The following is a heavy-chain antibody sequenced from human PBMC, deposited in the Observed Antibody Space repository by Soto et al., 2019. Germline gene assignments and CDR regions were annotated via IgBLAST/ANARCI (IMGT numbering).Heavy chain of an antibody. Sequence: GGALGLSCAASRVTFSGYAMGWVRQATGKGLEWVAAIGGSGGSTYYADSVKGRFTISRDNSKNTLYLQMNSLRAEDTAVYYCAKGGHYYDSSGYSLDYWGQGTLVTVCS. J-gene: IGHJ4*02. CDR1: RVTFSGYA. CDR3: AKGGHYYDSSGYSLDY. D-gene: IGHD3-22*01. V-gene: IGHV3-23*01. CDR2: IGGSGGST.